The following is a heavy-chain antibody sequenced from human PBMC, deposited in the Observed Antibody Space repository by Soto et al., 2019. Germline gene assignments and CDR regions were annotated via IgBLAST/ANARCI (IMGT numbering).Heavy chain of an antibody. D-gene: IGHD1-26*01. CDR2: IKNSANSYTT. Sequence: EVQVVESGGGLVQPGGSLRLSCAASGFTFSDHYMDWVRQAAGKGLAWVGRIKNSANSYTTDYAASVTGRITISRDDSNNSLYLQIHSLKTEDTAVYYCARVRLGAPTRYFDYWGQGTLVTVAS. CDR1: GFTFSDHY. CDR3: ARVRLGAPTRYFDY. V-gene: IGHV3-72*01. J-gene: IGHJ4*02.